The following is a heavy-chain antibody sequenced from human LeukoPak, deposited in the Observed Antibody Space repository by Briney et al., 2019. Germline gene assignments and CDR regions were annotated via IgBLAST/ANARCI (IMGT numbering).Heavy chain of an antibody. CDR1: GGSISSGAYY. J-gene: IGHJ6*02. CDR2: XXYSGST. D-gene: IGHD3-3*01. CDR3: AREYDFWSGYYPSYGMDV. V-gene: IGHV4-30-4*01. Sequence: PSQTLSLTCTVSGGSISSGAYYWSWIRQPPGXXXXXXXXXXYSGSTHYNPSRTSRVTISVDTSKNQFSLKLSSVTAADTAVYYCAREYDFWSGYYPSYGMDVWGQGTTVTVSS.